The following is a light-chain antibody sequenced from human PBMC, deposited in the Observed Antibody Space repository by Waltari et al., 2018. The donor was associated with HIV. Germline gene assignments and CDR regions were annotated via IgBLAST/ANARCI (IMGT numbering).Light chain of an antibody. V-gene: IGLV2-14*03. CDR3: ASFTSDNTVM. Sequence: SAVTQPASVSGLPGQSTTISCTGGDSDFGLYNFVSWYQQHSGKPPKLILYDVDSRASGVSDRFSGSMSGNTASLTISGLRAEDEAHYYCASFTSDNTVMFGGGTEVTVL. CDR1: DSDFGLYNF. CDR2: DVD. J-gene: IGLJ3*02.